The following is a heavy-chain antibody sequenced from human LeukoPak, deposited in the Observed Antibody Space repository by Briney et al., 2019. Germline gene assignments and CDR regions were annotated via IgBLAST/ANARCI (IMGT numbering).Heavy chain of an antibody. V-gene: IGHV1-69*13. D-gene: IGHD4-17*01. J-gene: IGHJ4*02. CDR2: IIPVSGTA. CDR1: GGTFSGYA. CDR3: ARLTRRDFTVTPEDY. Sequence: SVKVSCKASGGTFSGYAISWVRQAPGQGLEWMGGIIPVSGTANYAQNFQGRVMITADESTSTAYMELSSLRSEDTAVYYCARLTRRDFTVTPEDYWGQGTLVTVSS.